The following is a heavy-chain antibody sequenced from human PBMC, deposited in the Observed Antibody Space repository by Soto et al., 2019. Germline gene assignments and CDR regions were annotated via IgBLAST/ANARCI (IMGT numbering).Heavy chain of an antibody. Sequence: QVQLVQSGAEVKKPGASVKVSCKASGYTFTSYAMHWVRQAPGQRLEWMGWISAGNDNTKYSQKFQGRVTITRDTSASTAYMELSSLRSEDTAVYYCASTSMGSPYYFDYWGQGTLVTVSS. CDR3: ASTSMGSPYYFDY. D-gene: IGHD5-18*01. CDR1: GYTFTSYA. V-gene: IGHV1-3*01. CDR2: ISAGNDNT. J-gene: IGHJ4*02.